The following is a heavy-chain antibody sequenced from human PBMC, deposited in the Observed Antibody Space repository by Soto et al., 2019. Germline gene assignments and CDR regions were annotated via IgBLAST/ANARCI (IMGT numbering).Heavy chain of an antibody. V-gene: IGHV4-59*01. CDR3: ARRWGGTFDY. CDR2: IYYSGST. D-gene: IGHD2-21*01. CDR1: GGSISSYY. J-gene: IGHJ4*02. Sequence: QVQLQESGPGLVKPSETLSLTCTVSGGSISSYYWSWIRQPPGKGLEWIGYIYYSGSTNYNPSLTSRVTVSVDTSKNQFALKLSSVTAADTAVYYCARRWGGTFDYWGQGTRVTVSS.